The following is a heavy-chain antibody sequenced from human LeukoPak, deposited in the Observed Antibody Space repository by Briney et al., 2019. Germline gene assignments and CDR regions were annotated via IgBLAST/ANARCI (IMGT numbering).Heavy chain of an antibody. CDR3: ARHSASGLDY. J-gene: IGHJ4*02. V-gene: IGHV4-31*03. D-gene: IGHD3-10*01. CDR1: GGSISSGGYY. CDR2: IYYSGST. Sequence: SETLSLTCTVSGGSISSGGYYWSWIRQHPGTGLEWSGYIYYSGSTYYNPSLKSRVTISVDTSKNQFSLKLSSVTAADTAVYYCARHSASGLDYWGQGTLVTVSS.